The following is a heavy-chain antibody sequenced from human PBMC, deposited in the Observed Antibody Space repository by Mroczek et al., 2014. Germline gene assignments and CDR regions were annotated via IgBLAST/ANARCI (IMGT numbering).Heavy chain of an antibody. V-gene: IGHV4-31*03. Sequence: QVQLQESGPRTGVSLLQTLSLTCTVSGGSISSGGYYWSWIRQHPGKGLEWIGYIYYSGSTYYNPSLKSRVTISVDTSKNQFSLKLSSVTAADTAVYYCARALITMVRVDAFDIWGQGTMVTVSS. D-gene: IGHD3-10*01. CDR2: IYYSGST. CDR3: ARALITMVRVDAFDI. CDR1: GGSISSGGYY. J-gene: IGHJ3*02.